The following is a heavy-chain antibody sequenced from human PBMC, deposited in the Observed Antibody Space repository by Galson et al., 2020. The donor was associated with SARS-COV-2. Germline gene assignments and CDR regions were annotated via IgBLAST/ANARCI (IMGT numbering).Heavy chain of an antibody. CDR2: ISDTGIST. CDR1: GFTFRNYF. J-gene: IGHJ4*02. CDR3: AKDRGGSGRYVDLDF. D-gene: IGHD6-19*01. V-gene: IGHV3-23*01. Sequence: GESPKISCAASGFTFRNYFMTWVRQVPGKGLEWVSSISDTGISTFYADSVKGRFTVSRDNSKNTVYLQLNSLRADDTALYSCAKDRGGSGRYVDLDFWGQGTLVTVSS.